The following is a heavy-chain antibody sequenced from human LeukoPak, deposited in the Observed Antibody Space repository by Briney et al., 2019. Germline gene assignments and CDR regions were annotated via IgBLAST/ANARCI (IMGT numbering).Heavy chain of an antibody. CDR3: ARAAGWFDP. Sequence: SETLSLTCAVYGGSFSGYYWSWIRQPPGKGLEWIGEINHSGSTNYNPSLKSRVTIPVDTSKNQFSLKLSSVTAADTAVYYCARAAGWFDPWGQGTLVTVSS. CDR2: INHSGST. J-gene: IGHJ5*02. V-gene: IGHV4-34*01. CDR1: GGSFSGYY.